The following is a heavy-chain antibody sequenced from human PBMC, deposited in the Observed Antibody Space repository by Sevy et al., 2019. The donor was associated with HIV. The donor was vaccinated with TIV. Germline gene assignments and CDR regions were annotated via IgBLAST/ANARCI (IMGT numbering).Heavy chain of an antibody. Sequence: ASVKVSCKVSGYTLTKLSMHWVRQAPGQGLEWMGWMNPNSGNTGYAQKFQGRVTMTRNTSISTAYMELSSLRSEDTAVYYCARGIAARPKNIYYYGMDVWGQGTTVTVSS. J-gene: IGHJ6*02. CDR3: ARGIAARPKNIYYYGMDV. D-gene: IGHD6-6*01. CDR2: MNPNSGNT. CDR1: GYTLTKLS. V-gene: IGHV1-8*01.